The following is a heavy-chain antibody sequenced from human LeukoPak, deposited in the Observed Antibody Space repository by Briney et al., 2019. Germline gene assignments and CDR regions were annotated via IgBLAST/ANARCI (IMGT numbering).Heavy chain of an antibody. CDR2: ISGSGGST. CDR3: AKDVENSRDRGY. Sequence: GGSLRLSCAASGFTFSSYAMSWVRQAPGKGREWVSAISGSGGSTYYADSVKGRFTISRDNSKNTLYLQMNSLRAEDTAVYYCAKDVENSRDRGYWGQGTLVTVSS. J-gene: IGHJ4*02. V-gene: IGHV3-23*01. CDR1: GFTFSSYA. D-gene: IGHD2/OR15-2a*01.